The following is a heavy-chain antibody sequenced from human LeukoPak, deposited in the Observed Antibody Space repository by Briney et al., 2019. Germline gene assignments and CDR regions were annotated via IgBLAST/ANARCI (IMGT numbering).Heavy chain of an antibody. V-gene: IGHV3-7*01. CDR1: GFIFSRYW. CDR3: ARDTAFSFDY. D-gene: IGHD2-21*02. Sequence: PGGSLRLSCAASGFIFSRYWMTWVRQAPGKGLEFVANIKEDGSVKYYVDSVRGRFTISRDNAKNSLYLQMNSLRAEDTAVYYCARDTAFSFDYWGQGNLVTVSS. J-gene: IGHJ4*02. CDR2: IKEDGSVK.